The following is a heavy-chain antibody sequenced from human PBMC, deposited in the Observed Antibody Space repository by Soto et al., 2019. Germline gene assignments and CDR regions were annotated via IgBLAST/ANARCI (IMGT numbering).Heavy chain of an antibody. CDR1: GFTFSSYA. V-gene: IGHV3-30-3*01. D-gene: IGHD6-13*01. CDR2: ISYDGSNK. J-gene: IGHJ5*02. Sequence: PGGSLRLSCAASGFTFSSYAMHWVRQAPGKGLEWVAVISYDGSNKYYADSVKGRFTISRDNSKNTLYLQMNSLRAEDTAVYYCARDHSSWYHGWFDPWGQGTLVTVSS. CDR3: ARDHSSWYHGWFDP.